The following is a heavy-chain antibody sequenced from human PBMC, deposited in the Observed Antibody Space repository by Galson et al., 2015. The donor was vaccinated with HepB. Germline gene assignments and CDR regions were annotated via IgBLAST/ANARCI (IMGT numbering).Heavy chain of an antibody. Sequence: ETLSLTCTVSGGSVSSGNYYWSWIRQPPGKGPEWIGYIYYSGSTNYNPSLKSRVTISLDTSKNQFSLKLSSVTAADTAVYYCARAPAVGDSSGYYLDYWGQGTLVTVSS. J-gene: IGHJ4*02. V-gene: IGHV4-61*01. CDR3: ARAPAVGDSSGYYLDY. CDR1: GGSVSSGNYY. D-gene: IGHD3-22*01. CDR2: IYYSGST.